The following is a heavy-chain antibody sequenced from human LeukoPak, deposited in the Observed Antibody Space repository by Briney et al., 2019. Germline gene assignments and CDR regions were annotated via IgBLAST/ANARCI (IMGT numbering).Heavy chain of an antibody. CDR2: ISSSSTYI. Sequence: GGSLRLSCAASGFTFSIYSMNWVRQAPGKGLEWVSSISSSSTYIYYADSVKGRFTISRDNAKSSLYLQMNTLRAEDTAVYYCARFGYSYGSGFDYWGQGTLVTVSS. CDR3: ARFGYSYGSGFDY. D-gene: IGHD5-18*01. CDR1: GFTFSIYS. J-gene: IGHJ4*02. V-gene: IGHV3-21*01.